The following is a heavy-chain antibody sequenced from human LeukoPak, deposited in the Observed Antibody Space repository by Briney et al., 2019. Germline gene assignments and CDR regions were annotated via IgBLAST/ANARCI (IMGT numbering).Heavy chain of an antibody. CDR1: TFVFSVSS. D-gene: IGHD2-21*01. Sequence: GGSLRLSCAASTFVFSVSSMNCVRQAPGKGLEWVSSISRGGNAKHYADSVKGRFTISKDNAKNSLYLQMDSLRVEDTAVFCAADSEFDIPASFDLWGQGTLVTVSS. J-gene: IGHJ4*02. V-gene: IGHV3-21*01. CDR3: ADSEFDIPASFDL. CDR2: ISRGGNAK.